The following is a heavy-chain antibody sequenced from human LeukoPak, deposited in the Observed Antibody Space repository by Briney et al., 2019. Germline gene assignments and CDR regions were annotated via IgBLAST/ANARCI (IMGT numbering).Heavy chain of an antibody. CDR2: INHSGST. Sequence: PSETLSLTCAVYGGSFSGYYWSWIRQPPGKGLEWIGEINHSGSTNYNPSLKSRVTISVDTSKNQFSLKLSSVTAADTAVHYCARERGREWLRRYYFDYWGQGTLVTVSS. CDR1: GGSFSGYY. V-gene: IGHV4-34*01. D-gene: IGHD5-12*01. CDR3: ARERGREWLRRYYFDY. J-gene: IGHJ4*02.